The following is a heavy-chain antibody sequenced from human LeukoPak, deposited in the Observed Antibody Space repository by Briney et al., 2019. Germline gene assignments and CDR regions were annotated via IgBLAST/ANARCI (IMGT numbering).Heavy chain of an antibody. CDR1: GFTFSSYW. CDR3: ASINDSSGSLPG. D-gene: IGHD3-22*01. Sequence: GGSLRLSCAAPGFTFSSYWMSWVRQAPGKGLEWVANIKQDGSEKYYVDSVKGRFTISRDNAKNSLYLQMNSLRAEDTAVYYCASINDSSGSLPGWGQGTLVTVSS. CDR2: IKQDGSEK. V-gene: IGHV3-7*01. J-gene: IGHJ4*02.